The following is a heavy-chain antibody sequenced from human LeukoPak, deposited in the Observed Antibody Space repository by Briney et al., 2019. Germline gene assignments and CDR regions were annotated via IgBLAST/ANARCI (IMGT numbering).Heavy chain of an antibody. CDR2: ISYSGST. Sequence: PSETLSLTCTVSGGSISSSAYYWGWIRQPPGKGLEWFGSISYSGSTYYNPPLKSRVTISVDTSKNQFSLKLSSVTAADTAVYYCARGWTAGIAAHWGQGTLVTVSS. D-gene: IGHD6-13*01. CDR3: ARGWTAGIAAH. J-gene: IGHJ4*02. CDR1: GGSISSSAYY. V-gene: IGHV4-39*07.